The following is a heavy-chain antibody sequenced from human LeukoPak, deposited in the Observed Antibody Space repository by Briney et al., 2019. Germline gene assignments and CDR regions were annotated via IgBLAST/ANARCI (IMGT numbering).Heavy chain of an antibody. J-gene: IGHJ4*02. V-gene: IGHV5-10-1*01. CDR1: GYSFTSYW. Sequence: GESLKISCKGSGYSFTSYWISWVRQMPGKGLEWMGRIDPSDSYTNYSPSFQGHVTISADKSISTAYLQWSSLKASDTAMHYCARRGYSGYDWDYWGQGTLVTVSS. CDR2: IDPSDSYT. D-gene: IGHD5-12*01. CDR3: ARRGYSGYDWDY.